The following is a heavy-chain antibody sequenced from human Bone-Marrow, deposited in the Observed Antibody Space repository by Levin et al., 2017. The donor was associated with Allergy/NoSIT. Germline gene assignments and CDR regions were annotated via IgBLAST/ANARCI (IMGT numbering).Heavy chain of an antibody. V-gene: IGHV3-7*01. D-gene: IGHD4-11*01. CDR3: ARLGGLQSINEVNWFDP. CDR2: IKQDGSEK. Sequence: GGSLRLSCAPSGFTFSSYWMSWVRQAPGKGLEWVANIKQDGSEKYYVDSVKGRFTISRDNAKNSLYLQMNSLRAEDTAVYYCARLGGLQSINEVNWFDPWGQGTLVTVSS. CDR1: GFTFSSYW. J-gene: IGHJ5*02.